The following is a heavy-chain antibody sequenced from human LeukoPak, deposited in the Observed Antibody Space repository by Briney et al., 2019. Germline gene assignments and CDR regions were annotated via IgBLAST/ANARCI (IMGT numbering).Heavy chain of an antibody. D-gene: IGHD3-22*01. CDR1: GFTFSSYS. CDR2: ISSSSSYI. J-gene: IGHJ5*02. CDR3: AKDGPYYYDSSGYSGSNWFDP. Sequence: GGSLRLSCAASGFTFSSYSMNWVRQAPGKGLDWVSSISSSSSYIYYADSVKGRFTISRDNAKNSLYLQMNSLRAEDTAVYYCAKDGPYYYDSSGYSGSNWFDPWGQGTLVTVSS. V-gene: IGHV3-21*01.